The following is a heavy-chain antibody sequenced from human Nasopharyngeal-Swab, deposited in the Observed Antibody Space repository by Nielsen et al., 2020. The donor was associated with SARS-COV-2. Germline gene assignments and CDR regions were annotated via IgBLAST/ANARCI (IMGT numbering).Heavy chain of an antibody. Sequence: SETLSLTCTVSGGSISSYYWSWIRQPPGKGLEWIGYIYYSGSTNYNPSLKSRVTISVDTSKNQFSLKLSSVTAADTAVYYCARESDYYDSRGSLGDAFDIWGQGTMVTVSS. V-gene: IGHV4-59*01. D-gene: IGHD3-22*01. CDR1: GGSISSYY. CDR2: IYYSGST. J-gene: IGHJ3*02. CDR3: ARESDYYDSRGSLGDAFDI.